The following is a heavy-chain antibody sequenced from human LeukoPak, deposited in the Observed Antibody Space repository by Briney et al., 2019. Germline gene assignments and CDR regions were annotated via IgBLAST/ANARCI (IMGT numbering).Heavy chain of an antibody. CDR2: IYHSGST. CDR3: EGYSYGNDAFDI. Sequence: SETLSLTCTVSGGSISSGGYYWSWIRQPPGKGLEWIGYIYHSGSTYYNPSLKSRVTISVDRSKNQFSLKLSSVTAADTAVYYCEGYSYGNDAFDIWGQGTMVTVSS. D-gene: IGHD5-18*01. V-gene: IGHV4-30-2*01. CDR1: GGSISSGGYY. J-gene: IGHJ3*02.